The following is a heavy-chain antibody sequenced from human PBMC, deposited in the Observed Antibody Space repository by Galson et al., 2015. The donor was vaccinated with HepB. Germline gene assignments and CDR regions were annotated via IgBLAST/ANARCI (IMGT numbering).Heavy chain of an antibody. V-gene: IGHV1-69*10. J-gene: IGHJ6*03. CDR3: ARPSSYSCYEYYYYMDV. Sequence: SVKVSCKASGGTFSSYDISWVRQAPGQGLEWMGGIIPILGIANYAQKFQGRVTITADKSTSTAYMELSSLRSEDTAVYYCARPSSYSCYEYYYYMDVWRKGTTVTVS. D-gene: IGHD5-12*01. CDR2: IIPILGIA. CDR1: GGTFSSYD.